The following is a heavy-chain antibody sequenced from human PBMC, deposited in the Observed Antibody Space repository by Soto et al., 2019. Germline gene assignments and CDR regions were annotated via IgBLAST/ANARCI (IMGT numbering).Heavy chain of an antibody. CDR1: GYTFTSYG. CDR2: ISAYNGNT. Sequence: QVQLVQSGAEVKKPGASVKVSCKASGYTFTSYGISWVRQAPGQGLEWMGWISAYNGNTNYAQKLQGRVTMTTDTATSKAYMELRSLRSDDTAVYYCARGRVGSTSWYYYYYYMDVWGKGTTVTVSS. D-gene: IGHD2-2*01. V-gene: IGHV1-18*01. CDR3: ARGRVGSTSWYYYYYYMDV. J-gene: IGHJ6*03.